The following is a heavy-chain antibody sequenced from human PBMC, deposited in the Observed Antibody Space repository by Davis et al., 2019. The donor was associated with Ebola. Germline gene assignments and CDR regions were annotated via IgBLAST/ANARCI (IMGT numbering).Heavy chain of an antibody. Sequence: GGSLRLSCAASGFTFSSYGMHWVRQAPGKGLEWVAVIWYDGSNKYYADSVKGRFTISRDNAKNSLYLQMNSLRAEDTALYYCAKDITMIGKYYFDNWGQGTLVTVSS. V-gene: IGHV3-33*03. CDR1: GFTFSSYG. CDR3: AKDITMIGKYYFDN. D-gene: IGHD3-22*01. CDR2: IWYDGSNK. J-gene: IGHJ4*02.